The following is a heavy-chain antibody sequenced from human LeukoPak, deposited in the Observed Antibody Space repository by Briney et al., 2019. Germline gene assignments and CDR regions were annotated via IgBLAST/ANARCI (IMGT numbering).Heavy chain of an antibody. CDR1: GLTFSSYA. CDR2: ISYDGSNK. Sequence: GGSLRLSCAASGLTFSSYAMHWVRQAPGKGLEWVAVISYDGSNKYYAGSVKGRFTISRDNSKNTLYLQMNSLRAEDTAVYYCARDLNSYGSDYWGQGTLVTVSS. D-gene: IGHD5-18*01. J-gene: IGHJ4*02. CDR3: ARDLNSYGSDY. V-gene: IGHV3-30-3*01.